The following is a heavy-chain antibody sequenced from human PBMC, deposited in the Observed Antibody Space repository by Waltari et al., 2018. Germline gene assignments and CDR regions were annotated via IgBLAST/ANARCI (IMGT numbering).Heavy chain of an antibody. CDR3: VRSAWFDS. J-gene: IGHJ5*01. D-gene: IGHD6-19*01. CDR2: LRDAGGST. CDR1: GFTFSTYV. V-gene: IGHV3-23*01. Sequence: EVQLLESGGGLVQPGGSLRLSCSASGFTFSTYVISWVRQAPGKGREWASTLRDAGGSTYSADSVKGRFTISRDNSKNRLYLQMNSLRAEDTAVYYCVRSAWFDSWGQGTLVTVSS.